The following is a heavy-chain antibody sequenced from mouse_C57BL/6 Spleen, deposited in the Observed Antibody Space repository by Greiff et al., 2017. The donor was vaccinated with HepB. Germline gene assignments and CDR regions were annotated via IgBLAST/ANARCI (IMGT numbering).Heavy chain of an antibody. CDR3: ARGVYGSSHYFDY. CDR1: GYTFTSYW. J-gene: IGHJ2*01. CDR2: IDPSDSYT. D-gene: IGHD1-1*01. V-gene: IGHV1-50*01. Sequence: VQLQQPGAELVKPGASVKLSCKASGYTFTSYWMQWVKQRPGQGLEWIGEIDPSDSYTNYNQKFKGKATLTVDTSSSTAYMQLSSLTSEDSAVYYCARGVYGSSHYFDYWGQGTTLTVSS.